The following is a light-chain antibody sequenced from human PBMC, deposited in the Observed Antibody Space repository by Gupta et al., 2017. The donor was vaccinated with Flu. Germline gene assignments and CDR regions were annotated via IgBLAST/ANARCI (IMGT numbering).Light chain of an antibody. CDR3: QQDGNSPRT. J-gene: IGKJ2*02. Sequence: GTLSLSPGERATLSCRASQSVSSNYLAWYQQKRGQAPRLLIHGASSRVTVIPDRFSGSGSGTDFTLTISRLEPEDFAVYYCQQDGNSPRTFGQGTKLEIK. CDR1: QSVSSNY. CDR2: GAS. V-gene: IGKV3-20*01.